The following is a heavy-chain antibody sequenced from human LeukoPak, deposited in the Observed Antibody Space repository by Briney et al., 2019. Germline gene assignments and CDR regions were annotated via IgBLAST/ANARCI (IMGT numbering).Heavy chain of an antibody. Sequence: GGSLRLSCAASGFTFSSYSMNWVRQAPGKGLEWVSSISSSSSYIYYADSVKGRLTISRDNAKNSLYLQMNSLRAEDTAVYYCARDDYGDYRVFDYWGQGTLVTVSS. CDR1: GFTFSSYS. D-gene: IGHD4-17*01. CDR2: ISSSSSYI. V-gene: IGHV3-21*01. J-gene: IGHJ4*02. CDR3: ARDDYGDYRVFDY.